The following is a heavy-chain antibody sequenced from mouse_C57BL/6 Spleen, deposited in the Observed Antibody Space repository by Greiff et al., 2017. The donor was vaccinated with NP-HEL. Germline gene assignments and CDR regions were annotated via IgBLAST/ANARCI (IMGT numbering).Heavy chain of an antibody. CDR3: TSGSSYEAWFAY. J-gene: IGHJ3*01. V-gene: IGHV1-5*01. D-gene: IGHD1-1*01. Sequence: EVQLQQSGTVLARPGASVKMSCKTSGYTFTSYWMPWVKQRPGQGLEWIGAIYPGNSDTSYNQKFKGKAKLTAVTSASTTYMELSSLTNEDSAVYYCTSGSSYEAWFAYWGQGTLVTVSA. CDR1: GYTFTSYW. CDR2: IYPGNSDT.